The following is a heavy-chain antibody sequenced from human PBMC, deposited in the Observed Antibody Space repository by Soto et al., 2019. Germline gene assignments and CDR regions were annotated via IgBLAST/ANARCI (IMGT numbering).Heavy chain of an antibody. CDR3: VREGYYDSSGYYPGWFDP. CDR2: IIPFSGTA. Sequence: QVQLVQSGAEVKKPGSSVKVSCKASVDTLSSYAISWVRQAPGQGLEWMGGIIPFSGTANYAQKFQGRVTITADKSTSTAYMELSSLRSEDTAVYYCVREGYYDSSGYYPGWFDPWGQGTLVTVSS. CDR1: VDTLSSYA. J-gene: IGHJ5*02. D-gene: IGHD3-22*01. V-gene: IGHV1-69*06.